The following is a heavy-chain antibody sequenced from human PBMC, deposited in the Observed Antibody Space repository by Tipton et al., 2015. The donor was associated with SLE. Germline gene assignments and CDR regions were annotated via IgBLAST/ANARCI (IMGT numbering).Heavy chain of an antibody. CDR2: IHFPGRT. Sequence: TLSLTCTVSGGSISTTTYFWNWIRQPAGKGLEWIGYIHFPGRTNYNPSLKSRVSMSLDTSNRFSLRLTSVTAADTATYYCARDELVVLSSARWSYYYGMDVWGQGTTVTVSS. V-gene: IGHV4-61*10. J-gene: IGHJ6*02. CDR1: GGSISTTTYF. CDR3: ARDELVVLSSARWSYYYGMDV. D-gene: IGHD2-15*01.